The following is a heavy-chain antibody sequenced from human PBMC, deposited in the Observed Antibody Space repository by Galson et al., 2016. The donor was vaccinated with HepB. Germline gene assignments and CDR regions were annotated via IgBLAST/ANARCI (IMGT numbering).Heavy chain of an antibody. Sequence: RLSCAASGFTFDDYAMSWVRQAPGKGLEWVSGINWKGGRTGYADSVKGRFPISRDNAKNSLYLQMNSLSAEDTALYHCARVHMAAAGFGGMDVWGQGTTVTVSS. J-gene: IGHJ6*02. D-gene: IGHD6-13*01. CDR3: ARVHMAAAGFGGMDV. CDR2: INWKGGRT. CDR1: GFTFDDYA. V-gene: IGHV3-20*01.